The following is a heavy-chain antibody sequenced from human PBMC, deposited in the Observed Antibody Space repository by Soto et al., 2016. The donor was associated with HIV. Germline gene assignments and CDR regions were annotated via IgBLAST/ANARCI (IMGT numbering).Heavy chain of an antibody. Sequence: QVQLQESGPGLVKPSETLSLTCTVSGGSISGYYWSWIRQTPGKGLEWIGYIFHTGSTKYNPSLKSRVTMSVDTSKKQFSLKLTSVTAADTAVYFCARSGYQNAAAAREFDYWGQGTLVTVSS. CDR3: ARSGYQNAAAAREFDY. J-gene: IGHJ4*02. V-gene: IGHV4-59*01. D-gene: IGHD3-3*01. CDR2: IFHTGST. CDR1: GGSISGYY.